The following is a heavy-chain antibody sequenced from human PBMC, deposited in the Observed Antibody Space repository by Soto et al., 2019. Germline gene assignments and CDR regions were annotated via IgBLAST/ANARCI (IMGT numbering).Heavy chain of an antibody. CDR2: INHSGST. V-gene: IGHV4-34*01. CDR3: ARDRNSGDSALIAFDI. D-gene: IGHD2-21*02. Sequence: SETLSLTCAVYVESFSGHYWNWIRQPPGKGLEWIGEINHSGSTNYNPSLRSRVTVSVDTSKNQFSLKLSSVTAADTAVYYCARDRNSGDSALIAFDIWGQGTMVTVS. CDR1: VESFSGHY. J-gene: IGHJ3*02.